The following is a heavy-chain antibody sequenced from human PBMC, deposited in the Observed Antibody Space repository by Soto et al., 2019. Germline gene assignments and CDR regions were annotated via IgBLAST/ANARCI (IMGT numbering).Heavy chain of an antibody. V-gene: IGHV4-30-4*01. CDR1: VGSIISGDYY. D-gene: IGHD6-13*01. J-gene: IGHJ6*02. CDR3: ARGQAAAPAMDV. CDR2: ISYSGST. Sequence: SETLSLTCSFSVGSIISGDYYWTWIRQPPGKGLEWIGYISYSGSTFYSPSLKRRVTISVDRSKNQFSLKLSSVTAADTAVYYCARGQAAAPAMDVWGQGTTVTVSS.